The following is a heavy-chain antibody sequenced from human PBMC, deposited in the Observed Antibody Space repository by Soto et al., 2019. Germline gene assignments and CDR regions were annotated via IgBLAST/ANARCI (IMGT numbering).Heavy chain of an antibody. CDR2: IYYSGST. V-gene: IGHV4-39*01. CDR1: GGSISSSSYY. Sequence: SETLSLTCTVSGGSISSSSYYWGWIRQPPGKGLEWIGSIYYSGSTYYNPSLKSRVTISVDTSKNQFSLRLSSVTAADTAVYYCARLPRINHSGYDYWGQGTLVTVSS. D-gene: IGHD5-12*01. J-gene: IGHJ4*02. CDR3: ARLPRINHSGYDY.